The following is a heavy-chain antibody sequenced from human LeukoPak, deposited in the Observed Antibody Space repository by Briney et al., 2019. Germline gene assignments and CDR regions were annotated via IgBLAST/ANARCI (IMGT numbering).Heavy chain of an antibody. D-gene: IGHD6-19*01. CDR3: ARERATVAGTGDYYYYMDV. J-gene: IGHJ6*03. CDR2: ISAYNGNT. Sequence: GASVKVSCKASGYTFTSYGISWVRQATGQGLEWMGWISAYNGNTNYAQKLQGRVTMTTDTSTSTAYMELRSLRSDDTAVYYCARERATVAGTGDYYYYMDVWGKGTTVTVSS. CDR1: GYTFTSYG. V-gene: IGHV1-18*01.